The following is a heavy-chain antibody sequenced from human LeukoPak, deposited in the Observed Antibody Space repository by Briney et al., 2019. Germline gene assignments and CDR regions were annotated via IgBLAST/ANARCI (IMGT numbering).Heavy chain of an antibody. CDR2: ISGSGGST. V-gene: IGHV3-23*01. D-gene: IGHD4-17*01. CDR3: AKGSSVTPPNGYFDY. Sequence: PGGSLRLSCAASGFTVSSNYMSWVRQAPGKGLEWVSAISGSGGSTYYADSVKGRFTISRDNSKNTLYLQMNSLRAEDTAVYYCAKGSSVTPPNGYFDYWGQGTLVTVSS. CDR1: GFTVSSNY. J-gene: IGHJ4*02.